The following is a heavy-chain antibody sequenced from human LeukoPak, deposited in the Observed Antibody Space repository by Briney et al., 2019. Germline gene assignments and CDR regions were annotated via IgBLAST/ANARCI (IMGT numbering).Heavy chain of an antibody. Sequence: GGSLRLSCAASGVTPSSYWMHWVRQVPGEGLVWVSRITNDGSDTRYADSVKGRFTISRDNAKNTLYLQMNSLRAEDTAVYFCAGSGSGHYYFDFWGQGTLVTVSS. CDR3: AGSGSGHYYFDF. CDR2: ITNDGSDT. J-gene: IGHJ4*02. V-gene: IGHV3-74*01. CDR1: GVTPSSYW. D-gene: IGHD3-10*01.